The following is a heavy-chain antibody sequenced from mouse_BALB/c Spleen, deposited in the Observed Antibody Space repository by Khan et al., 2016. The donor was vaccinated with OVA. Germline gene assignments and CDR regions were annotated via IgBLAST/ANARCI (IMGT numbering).Heavy chain of an antibody. CDR2: IWSDGST. D-gene: IGHD2-10*01. V-gene: IGHV2-6-1*01. Sequence: VELVESGPGLVAPSQSLSITCTISAFSLTNYGVHWVHQPPGKGLEWLVVIWSDGSTTYNSALKSRLTISKDNSKSQIFLKMNSLQTDDTAMYFCARQPYYHYNIMDYWGQGTSVTVSS. CDR1: AFSLTNYG. J-gene: IGHJ4*01. CDR3: ARQPYYHYNIMDY.